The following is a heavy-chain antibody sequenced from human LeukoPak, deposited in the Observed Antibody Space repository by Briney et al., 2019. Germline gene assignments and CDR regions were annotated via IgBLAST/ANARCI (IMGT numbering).Heavy chain of an antibody. J-gene: IGHJ3*02. CDR1: GFTFSSYW. CDR3: ARDLTIFGVVIGAFDI. V-gene: IGHV3-7*01. Sequence: PGGSLRLSCAASGFTFSSYWMSWVRQAPGKGLEWVANIKQDGSEKYYVDSVKGRFTISRDNAKNSLYLQMNSLRAEDTAVYYCARDLTIFGVVIGAFDIWGQGTMVTVSS. D-gene: IGHD3-3*01. CDR2: IKQDGSEK.